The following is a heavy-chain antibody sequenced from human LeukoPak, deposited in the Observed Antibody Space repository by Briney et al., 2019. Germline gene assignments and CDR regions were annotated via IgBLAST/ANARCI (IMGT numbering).Heavy chain of an antibody. V-gene: IGHV1-69*13. Sequence: GASVKVSCKASGGTFTSYAISWVRQAPGQGLEWMGGIIPIFGPAKYAQKFQGRVTITADESTSTAYMELSSLRSEDTAVYYCARDMTGYCSGGSCSQGFDYWGQGTLVTVSS. D-gene: IGHD2-15*01. CDR3: ARDMTGYCSGGSCSQGFDY. J-gene: IGHJ4*02. CDR2: IIPIFGPA. CDR1: GGTFTSYA.